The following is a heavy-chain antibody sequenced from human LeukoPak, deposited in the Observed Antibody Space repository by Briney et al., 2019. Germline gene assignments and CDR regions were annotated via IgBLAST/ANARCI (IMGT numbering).Heavy chain of an antibody. Sequence: SETLSLTCTVSGGSMDYDYWTWIRQPPGKGLEWIGYIYYTGNTNYNPSLKSRVTISIDRSKNQFSLRLSSVTAADTAMYYCARGRGFGVVIYYYYMDVWGKGTTVTVSS. D-gene: IGHD3-3*01. CDR1: GGSMDYDY. V-gene: IGHV4-59*01. CDR3: ARGRGFGVVIYYYYMDV. CDR2: IYYTGNT. J-gene: IGHJ6*03.